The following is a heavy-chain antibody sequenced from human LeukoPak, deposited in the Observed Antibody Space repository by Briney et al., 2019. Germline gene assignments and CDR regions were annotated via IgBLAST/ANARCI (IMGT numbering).Heavy chain of an antibody. D-gene: IGHD3-10*01. Sequence: ASVKVSCKASGYTFTSYDINWVRQATGQGLEWMGWMNPNSGNTGYAQKFQGRVTMTRNTSISTAYMELSSLRSEDTAVYYCARVPPRSPWGSGSFFVDYWGQGTLVSVSS. CDR1: GYTFTSYD. J-gene: IGHJ4*02. CDR3: ARVPPRSPWGSGSFFVDY. V-gene: IGHV1-8*01. CDR2: MNPNSGNT.